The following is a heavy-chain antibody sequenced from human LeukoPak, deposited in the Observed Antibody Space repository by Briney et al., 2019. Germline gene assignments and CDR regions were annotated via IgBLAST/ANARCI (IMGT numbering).Heavy chain of an antibody. CDR2: ISYDGGNK. V-gene: IGHV3-30-3*01. Sequence: PGRSLRLSCAASGFSFSTYSMHWVRQAPGKGLEWVALISYDGGNKYYADSVKGRFTISRDNSKNTLHLQMSSLRPEDTAVYYCAKDRYYASGSPTRHYYGMDVWGQGTTVTVSS. J-gene: IGHJ6*02. D-gene: IGHD3-10*01. CDR1: GFSFSTYS. CDR3: AKDRYYASGSPTRHYYGMDV.